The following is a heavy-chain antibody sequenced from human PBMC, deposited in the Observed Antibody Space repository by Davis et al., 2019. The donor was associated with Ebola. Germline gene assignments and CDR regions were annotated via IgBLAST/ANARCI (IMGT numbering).Heavy chain of an antibody. Sequence: GESLKISCAASGFTFSSYAMSWVRQAPGKGLEWVSAISGSGGSTYYADSVKGRFTISRDNSKNTLYLQMHSLRAEGTAVYYCAKGRYGSGKRGMDVWGQGTTVTVSS. CDR2: ISGSGGST. CDR1: GFTFSSYA. CDR3: AKGRYGSGKRGMDV. D-gene: IGHD3-10*01. V-gene: IGHV3-23*01. J-gene: IGHJ6*02.